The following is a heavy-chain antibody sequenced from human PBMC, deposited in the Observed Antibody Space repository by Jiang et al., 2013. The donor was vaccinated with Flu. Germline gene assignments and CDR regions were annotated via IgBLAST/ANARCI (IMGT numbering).Heavy chain of an antibody. CDR3: ATGVGLLSSTHIVVVTAIQGAFDI. Sequence: SGAEVKKPGASVKVSCKVSGYTLTELSMHWVRQAPGKGLEWMGGFDPEDGETIYAQKFQGRVTMTEDTSTDTAYMELSSLRSEDTAVYYCATGVGLLSSTHIVVVTAIQGAFDIWGQGTMVTVSS. D-gene: IGHD2-21*02. CDR2: FDPEDGET. CDR1: GYTLTELS. J-gene: IGHJ3*02. V-gene: IGHV1-24*01.